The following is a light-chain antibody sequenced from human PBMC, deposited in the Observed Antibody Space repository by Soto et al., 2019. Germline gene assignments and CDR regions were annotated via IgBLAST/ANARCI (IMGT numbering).Light chain of an antibody. CDR3: CSYAGGNSLV. Sequence: QSALTQPPSASGSPGQSVTISCTGTSSDVGAYKYVSWYQQHPGKAPKLIIYDVSKLPSGVPDRFSGSKSDNTASLTVSGLQAEDEADYYCCSYAGGNSLVFGGGTKLTVL. CDR1: SSDVGAYKY. CDR2: DVS. J-gene: IGLJ2*01. V-gene: IGLV2-8*01.